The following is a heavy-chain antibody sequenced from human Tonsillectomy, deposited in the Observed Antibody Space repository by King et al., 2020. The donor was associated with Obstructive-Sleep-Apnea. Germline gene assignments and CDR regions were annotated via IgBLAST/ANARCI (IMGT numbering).Heavy chain of an antibody. V-gene: IGHV3-7*03. Sequence: VQLVESGGGLVQPGESLRLSCVASGFPFSSYWMSWVRQAPGKGLEWVAYIKQDGSEKYYVDSVKGRFTISRDNAKNSLYLQMNSLRAEDTAVYYCARRRGSWHFDYWGQGTLVTVSS. CDR1: GFPFSSYW. D-gene: IGHD6-19*01. J-gene: IGHJ4*02. CDR3: ARRRGSWHFDY. CDR2: IKQDGSEK.